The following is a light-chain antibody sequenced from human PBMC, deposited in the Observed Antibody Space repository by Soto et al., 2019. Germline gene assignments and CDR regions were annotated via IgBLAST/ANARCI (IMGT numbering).Light chain of an antibody. CDR3: QQYSNYPLT. V-gene: IGKV1-5*03. CDR1: QSIGNW. J-gene: IGKJ4*01. CDR2: KAP. Sequence: DIQMTQSPSTLSASVGDRVTITCRASQSIGNWLAWYQQKPGKAPKLLIYKAPSLESGVPSRFSGSGSGTEFTLTTSSLQPDDFATYYCQQYSNYPLTFGGGTTVEIK.